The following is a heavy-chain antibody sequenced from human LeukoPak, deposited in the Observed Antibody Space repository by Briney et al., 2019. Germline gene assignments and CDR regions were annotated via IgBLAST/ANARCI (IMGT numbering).Heavy chain of an antibody. CDR1: GGSISSGDYY. V-gene: IGHV4-30-4*01. CDR3: ARWGQEAKGARLYY. Sequence: SETLSLTCTVSGGSISSGDYYWSWIRKPPGTGLEWIGYIYYSGSTYYNPSLKSRVTISVDTSKNQFSLKLSSVTAADTAVYYCARWGQEAKGARLYYWGQGTLVTVSS. D-gene: IGHD3-16*01. CDR2: IYYSGST. J-gene: IGHJ4*02.